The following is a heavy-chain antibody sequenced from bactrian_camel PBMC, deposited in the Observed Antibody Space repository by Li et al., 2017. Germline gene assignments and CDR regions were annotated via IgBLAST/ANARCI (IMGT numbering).Heavy chain of an antibody. CDR1: GFTFSNYA. J-gene: IGHJ4*01. Sequence: DVQLVESGGGLVQPGGSLRLSCAASGFTFSNYAMSWVRQVPGKGLEWVSKLNNVGGATAYADSVKGRFTISRDNTKNTVYLQLNSLKTEDTAVYYCARGGMNWFHYIDYWGQGTQVTVS. V-gene: IGHV3S40*01. CDR3: ARGGMNWFHYIDY. CDR2: LNNVGGAT. D-gene: IGHD7*01.